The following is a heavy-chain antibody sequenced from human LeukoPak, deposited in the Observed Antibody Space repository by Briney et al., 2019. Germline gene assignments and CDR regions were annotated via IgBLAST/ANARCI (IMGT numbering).Heavy chain of an antibody. CDR3: ARGSKPGQTTTSRGYYYYMDV. V-gene: IGHV4-34*01. CDR1: GGSFSGYY. CDR2: INHREST. Sequence: SETLSLTCGVSGGSFSGYYWSWVRQTPGKGLEWIGDINHRESTNYNPPLKSRVTISIDTSRSQFSLKLTSVTAADTGVYFCARGSKPGQTTTSRGYYYYMDVWANGTTVTVSS. J-gene: IGHJ6*03. D-gene: IGHD4-11*01.